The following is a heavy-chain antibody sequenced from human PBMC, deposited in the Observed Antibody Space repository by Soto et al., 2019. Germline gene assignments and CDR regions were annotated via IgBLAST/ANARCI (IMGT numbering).Heavy chain of an antibody. CDR3: AKGPHSASGYYYMDV. V-gene: IGHV3-13*01. J-gene: IGHJ6*03. D-gene: IGHD3-10*01. Sequence: GGSLRLSCAASGFTLSTYDMHWVRQATGKGLEWFVVFSFVGVTYFPGSVKGRFTVSRECVKNSFFLQLNSLTPGDSVLFSCAKGPHSASGYYYMDVWGKGTTVTVSS. CDR2: FSFVGVT. CDR1: GFTLSTYD.